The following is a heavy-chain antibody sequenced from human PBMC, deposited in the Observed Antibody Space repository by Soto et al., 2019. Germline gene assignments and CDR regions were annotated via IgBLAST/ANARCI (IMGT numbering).Heavy chain of an antibody. V-gene: IGHV3-21*01. CDR2: VGTTSPYI. CDR1: GFSFGIYT. D-gene: IGHD2-21*02. J-gene: IGHJ6*02. Sequence: VQLVESGGALVKPGGSLRLSCAASGFSFGIYTMNWVRQAPGKGLEWVASVGTTSPYIYYADSVRGRFTISRDNAKNSLFLQMNSLRAEDTAVYYCARVMCGDCSAYYYYSMDVWGQGTTVTVSS. CDR3: ARVMCGDCSAYYYYSMDV.